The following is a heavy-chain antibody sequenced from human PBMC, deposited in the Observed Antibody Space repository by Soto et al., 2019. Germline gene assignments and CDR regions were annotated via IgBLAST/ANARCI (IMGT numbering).Heavy chain of an antibody. CDR3: AKGDTGDLEAGGAFDI. D-gene: IGHD7-27*01. CDR1: GFTFSSYA. V-gene: IGHV3-23*01. CDR2: ISGSGGST. J-gene: IGHJ3*02. Sequence: GGSLRLSCAASGFTFSSYAMSWVRQAPGKGLEWVSAISGSGGSTYYADSVKGRFTISRDNSKNTLYLQMNSLRAEDTAVYDWAKGDTGDLEAGGAFDIWGQGTMVTVSS.